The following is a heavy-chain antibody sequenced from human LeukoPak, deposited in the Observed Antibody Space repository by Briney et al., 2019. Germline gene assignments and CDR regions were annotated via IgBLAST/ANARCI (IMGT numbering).Heavy chain of an antibody. V-gene: IGHV3-30*01. CDR1: GFTLSGYI. D-gene: IGHD5-24*01. CDR3: VRDVHRDDSNR. J-gene: IGHJ4*02. Sequence: GGSLRLSCAASGFTLSGYIMHWVRQAPGKGLEWVALISYDGSDKYQADSVKGRFTISRDNSKNTLYLQMNSLRAEDTAVYYCVRDVHRDDSNRWVQGTLVTVSS. CDR2: ISYDGSDK.